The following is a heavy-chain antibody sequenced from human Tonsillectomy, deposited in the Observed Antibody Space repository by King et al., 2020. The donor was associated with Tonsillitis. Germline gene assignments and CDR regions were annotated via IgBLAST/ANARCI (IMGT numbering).Heavy chain of an antibody. D-gene: IGHD5-12*01. V-gene: IGHV3-7*01. CDR2: IKQDGSQK. CDR3: ARTYSPFDY. CDR1: GFTFDNFW. Sequence: VQLVESGGGLVQPGGSLRLSCAASGFTFDNFWMTWVRQAPGKGLEWVANIKQDGSQKNYVDSVKGRFTISRDNAKNSLYLQMNSLRAEDTAVYYCARTYSPFDYWGQGTLVTVSS. J-gene: IGHJ4*02.